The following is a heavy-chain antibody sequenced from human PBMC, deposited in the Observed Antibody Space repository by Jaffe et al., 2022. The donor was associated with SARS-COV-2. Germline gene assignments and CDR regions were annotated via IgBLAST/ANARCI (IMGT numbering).Heavy chain of an antibody. D-gene: IGHD4-4*01. V-gene: IGHV1-69*02. CDR1: GVTFSSYT. J-gene: IGHJ6*02. CDR3: ARPKDLQDHYGMDV. CDR2: IIPILAFT. Sequence: QVQLVQSGAEVKRPGSSVKVSCKASGVTFSSYTISWVRQAPGQGLEWMGRIIPILAFTNYAQKFQGRVTITADKSTSAVYMELSSLTSGDTAVYYCARPKDLQDHYGMDVWGQGTTVTVSS.